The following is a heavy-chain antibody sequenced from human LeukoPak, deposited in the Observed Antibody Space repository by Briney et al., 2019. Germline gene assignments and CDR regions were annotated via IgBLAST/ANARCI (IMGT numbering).Heavy chain of an antibody. CDR1: GFTFSTYA. CDR2: ISGSGDST. V-gene: IGHV3-23*01. J-gene: IGHJ5*02. D-gene: IGHD2-21*02. Sequence: TGGSLRLSCAASGFTFSTYAMSWVRQTPGKGQEWVSGISGSGDSTRYADSVKGRFTISRDISKNTLYLHMNSLRAEDTAVYYCARGVVVTAHWFDPWGQGPLVTVSS. CDR3: ARGVVVTAHWFDP.